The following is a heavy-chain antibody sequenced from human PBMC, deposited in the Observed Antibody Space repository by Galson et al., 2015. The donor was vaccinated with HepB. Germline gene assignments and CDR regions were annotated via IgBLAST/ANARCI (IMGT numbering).Heavy chain of an antibody. V-gene: IGHV1-24*01. CDR2: FDPEDGET. J-gene: IGHJ4*02. Sequence: SVKVSCKVSGYTLTELSMHWVQQAPGKGLEWMGGFDPEDGETIYAQKFQGRVTMTEDTSTDTAYMELSSLRSGDTAVYYCATGTRFRYSSSWCLDYWGQGTLVTVSS. CDR1: GYTLTELS. D-gene: IGHD6-13*01. CDR3: ATGTRFRYSSSWCLDY.